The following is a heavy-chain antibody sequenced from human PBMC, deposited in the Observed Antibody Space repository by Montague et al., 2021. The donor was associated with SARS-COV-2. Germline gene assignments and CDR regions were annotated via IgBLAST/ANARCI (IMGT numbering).Heavy chain of an antibody. D-gene: IGHD4-17*01. V-gene: IGHV3-21*01. CDR1: EFTFSSYS. CDR3: ARTLTTVTSDYFDY. CDR2: ISSSSSYI. Sequence: SLRLSCAASEFTFSSYSMNWVRQAPGKGLEWVSSISSSSSYIYYADSVKGRFTISRDNAKNSLYLQMNSLRAEDTAVYYCARTLTTVTSDYFDYWGQGTLVTVSS. J-gene: IGHJ4*02.